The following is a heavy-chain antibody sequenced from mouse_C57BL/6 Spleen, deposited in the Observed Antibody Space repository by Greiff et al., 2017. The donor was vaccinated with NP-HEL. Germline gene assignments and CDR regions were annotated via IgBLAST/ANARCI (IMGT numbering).Heavy chain of an antibody. CDR1: GYTFTEYT. CDR2: FYPGSGSI. Sequence: VQLQQSGAELVKPGASVKLSCKASGYTFTEYTIHWVKQRSGQDLEWIGWFYPGSGSIKYNEKFKDKATLTADKSSSTVYMELSRLTSEDSAVYFCARHEEREGVSYGDYYAMDYWGQGTSVTVSS. J-gene: IGHJ4*01. D-gene: IGHD1-1*01. V-gene: IGHV1-62-2*01. CDR3: ARHEEREGVSYGDYYAMDY.